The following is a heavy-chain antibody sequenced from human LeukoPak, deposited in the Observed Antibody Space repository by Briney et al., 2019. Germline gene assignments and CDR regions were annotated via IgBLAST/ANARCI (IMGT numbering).Heavy chain of an antibody. Sequence: ASVKVSCKASGYTFTGYYMHWVRQAPGQGLEWMGWINPNSGGTNYAQKFQGGVTMTRDTSISTAYMELSRLRSDDTAVYYCARAVEVLRYFEYYFDYWGQGTLVTVSS. J-gene: IGHJ4*02. CDR3: ARAVEVLRYFEYYFDY. CDR1: GYTFTGYY. D-gene: IGHD3-9*01. V-gene: IGHV1-2*02. CDR2: INPNSGGT.